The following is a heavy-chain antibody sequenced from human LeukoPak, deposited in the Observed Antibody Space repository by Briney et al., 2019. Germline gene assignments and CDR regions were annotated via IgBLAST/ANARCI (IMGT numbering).Heavy chain of an antibody. CDR1: GGSISSYY. CDR3: ARRDTTAYYSYYFDY. J-gene: IGHJ4*02. V-gene: IGHV4-59*12. CDR2: IYYSGST. D-gene: IGHD3-22*01. Sequence: SETLSLTCTVSGGSISSYYWSWIRQPPGKGLEWIGYIYYSGSTNYNPSLKSRVTISVDTSKNQFSLKLSSVTAADTAVYYCARRDTTAYYSYYFDYWGQGTLVTVSS.